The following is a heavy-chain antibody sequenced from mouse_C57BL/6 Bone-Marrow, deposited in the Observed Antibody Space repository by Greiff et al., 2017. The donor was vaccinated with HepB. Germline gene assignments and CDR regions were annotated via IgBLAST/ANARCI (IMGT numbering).Heavy chain of an antibody. CDR2: IHPNSGST. CDR1: GYTFTSYW. Sequence: QVQLQQPGAELVKPGASVKLSCKASGYTFTSYWMHWVKQRPGQGLEWIGMIHPNSGSTNYNEKFKSKATLTVDKSSSTAYMQLSSLTSEDSAVYYCMETYYYGSPWYFDVWGTGTTVTVSS. J-gene: IGHJ1*03. CDR3: METYYYGSPWYFDV. D-gene: IGHD1-1*01. V-gene: IGHV1-64*01.